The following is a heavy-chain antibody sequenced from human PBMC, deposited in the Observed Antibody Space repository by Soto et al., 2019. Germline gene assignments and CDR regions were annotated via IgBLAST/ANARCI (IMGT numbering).Heavy chain of an antibody. Sequence: GGSVRLSCAASGFTFDDYAMHWVRQATGKGLEWVSGISWNSGSIGYADSVKGRFTISRDNAKNSLYLQMNSLRAEDTALYYCAKDMSKQLVLLDAFDIWGQGTMVTVSS. CDR2: ISWNSGSI. CDR1: GFTFDDYA. D-gene: IGHD6-6*01. V-gene: IGHV3-9*01. CDR3: AKDMSKQLVLLDAFDI. J-gene: IGHJ3*02.